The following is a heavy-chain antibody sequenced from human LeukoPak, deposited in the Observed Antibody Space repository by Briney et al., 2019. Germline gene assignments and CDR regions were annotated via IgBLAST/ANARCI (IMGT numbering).Heavy chain of an antibody. V-gene: IGHV3-21*01. Sequence: PGGSLRLSCAASGFTFSSYWMSWVRQAPGKGLEWVSSISSSSSYIYYADSVKGRFTISRDNAKNSLYLQMNSLRAEDTAVYYCASHGEYCSSTSCPRDGWGQGTLVTVSS. D-gene: IGHD2-2*01. J-gene: IGHJ4*02. CDR2: ISSSSSYI. CDR3: ASHGEYCSSTSCPRDG. CDR1: GFTFSSYW.